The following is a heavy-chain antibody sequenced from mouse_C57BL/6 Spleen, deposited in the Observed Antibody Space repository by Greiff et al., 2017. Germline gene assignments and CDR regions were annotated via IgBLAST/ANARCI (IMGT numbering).Heavy chain of an antibody. J-gene: IGHJ1*03. V-gene: IGHV3-6*01. D-gene: IGHD1-1*01. Sequence: VQLQQSGPGLVKPSQSLSLTCSVTGYSITSGYYWNWIRQFPGNKLEWMGYISYDGSNNYNPSLKNRISITRDTSKNQFFLKLNSVTTEDTATYYCASPLITTVVEEGYFDVWGTGTTVTVSS. CDR1: GYSITSGYY. CDR2: ISYDGSN. CDR3: ASPLITTVVEEGYFDV.